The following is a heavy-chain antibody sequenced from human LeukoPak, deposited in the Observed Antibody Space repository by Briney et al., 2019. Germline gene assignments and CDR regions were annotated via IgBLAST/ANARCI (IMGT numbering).Heavy chain of an antibody. CDR2: ISSSGSTI. D-gene: IGHD3-22*01. CDR1: GFTFSDYY. Sequence: PGGSLRLSCAASGFTFSDYYMSWIRQAPGKGLEWVSYISSSGSTIYYADSVKGRFTISRDNAKNSLYLQMNSLRAEDTAVYYCAKDHSDYYDSSGYYDYWGQGTLVTVSS. V-gene: IGHV3-11*01. CDR3: AKDHSDYYDSSGYYDY. J-gene: IGHJ4*02.